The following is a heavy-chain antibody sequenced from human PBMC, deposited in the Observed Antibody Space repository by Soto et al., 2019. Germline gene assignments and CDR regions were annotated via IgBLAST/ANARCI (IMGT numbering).Heavy chain of an antibody. CDR1: GYSFTSYG. D-gene: IGHD1-26*01. J-gene: IGHJ4*02. CDR2: SSAYNGNK. CDR3: ARDTGAPLAY. V-gene: IGHV1-18*01. Sequence: QVQLVQSGAEVKKPGASVKVSCKASGYSFTSYGISWVRQAPGQGLEWMGRSSAYNGNKKYAQKLQGRVTMTTDTSTSTAYMELRSLRSDDTALYYCARDTGAPLAYWGQGTLVTVSP.